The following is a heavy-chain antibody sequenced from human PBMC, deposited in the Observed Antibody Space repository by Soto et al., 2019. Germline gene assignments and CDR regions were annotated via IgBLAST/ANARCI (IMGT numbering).Heavy chain of an antibody. D-gene: IGHD3-22*01. V-gene: IGHV1-3*01. Sequence: GASVKVACKSSGYTFTSYVMHWVRKAPGQRLEWMGWINAGNGNTKYSQKFQGRVTITRDTSASTAYMELSSLRSEDTAVYYCARVPHHYDSSGYYYFDYWGQGTLVTVSS. CDR3: ARVPHHYDSSGYYYFDY. J-gene: IGHJ4*02. CDR2: INAGNGNT. CDR1: GYTFTSYV.